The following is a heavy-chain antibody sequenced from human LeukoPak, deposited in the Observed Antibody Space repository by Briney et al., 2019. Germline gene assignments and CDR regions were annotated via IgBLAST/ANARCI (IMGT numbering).Heavy chain of an antibody. V-gene: IGHV3-30*18. J-gene: IGHJ6*02. Sequence: GGSLRLSCAASGFTFSIFGMHWVRRAPGKGLEWVALLSYDGSNKYYEDSVKGRFTISRDNSKNTLYLQMNRLRPEDTAVYYCAKDVSSNDFWSGYFVAPDRGMDVWGQGTTVTVSS. CDR1: GFTFSIFG. CDR3: AKDVSSNDFWSGYFVAPDRGMDV. D-gene: IGHD3-3*01. CDR2: LSYDGSNK.